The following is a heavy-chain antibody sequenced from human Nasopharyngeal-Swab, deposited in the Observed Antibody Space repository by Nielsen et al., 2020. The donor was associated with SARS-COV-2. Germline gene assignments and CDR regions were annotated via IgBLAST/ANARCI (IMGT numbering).Heavy chain of an antibody. CDR1: GFTFSDYY. CDR3: ARARAAIYDFWSGYYPRDLNGMDV. Sequence: GGSLRLSCAASGFTFSDYYMRSIRQAPGTGLEWVSYISSSSYTNYADSVKGRFTISRDNAKNSLYLQMNSLRAEDTAVYYCARARAAIYDFWSGYYPRDLNGMDVWGQGTTVTVSS. J-gene: IGHJ6*02. CDR2: ISSSSYT. V-gene: IGHV3-11*06. D-gene: IGHD3-3*01.